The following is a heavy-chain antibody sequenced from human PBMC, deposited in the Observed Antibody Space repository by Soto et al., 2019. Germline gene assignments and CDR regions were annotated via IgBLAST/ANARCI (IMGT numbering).Heavy chain of an antibody. D-gene: IGHD2-15*01. CDR2: ISWNSGSI. CDR1: GFTFDDYV. J-gene: IGHJ4*02. Sequence: EVQLVESGGGLVQPGRSLRLSCAASGFTFDDYVMHWVRQAPGKGLEWVSGISWNSGSIGYADSVKGRFTISRDNAKNSLYLQMNSLRAEDTALYYCAKGSTQVVAATPNNSDYWGQGTLVTVAS. CDR3: AKGSTQVVAATPNNSDY. V-gene: IGHV3-9*01.